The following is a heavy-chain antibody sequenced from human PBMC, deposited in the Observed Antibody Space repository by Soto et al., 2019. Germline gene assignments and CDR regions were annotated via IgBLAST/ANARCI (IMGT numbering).Heavy chain of an antibody. V-gene: IGHV4-30-4*01. CDR3: ARERPDSARLDP. CDR2: IYHSGST. Sequence: SETLSLTCTVSGGSISSGDYYWSWIRQPPGKGLEWIGYIYHSGSTYYNPSLKSRVTISVDTSKNQFSLKLSSVTAADTAVYYCARERPDSARLDPWGQGTLVTVSS. CDR1: GGSISSGDYY. D-gene: IGHD3-22*01. J-gene: IGHJ5*02.